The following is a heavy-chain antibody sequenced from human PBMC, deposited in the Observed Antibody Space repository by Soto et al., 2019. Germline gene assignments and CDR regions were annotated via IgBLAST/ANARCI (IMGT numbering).Heavy chain of an antibody. V-gene: IGHV1-69*06. D-gene: IGHD5-18*01. CDR2: IIPIFGTA. CDR1: GGTFSSYA. CDR3: ARGGGRQLWLPFDY. J-gene: IGHJ4*02. Sequence: GASVKVSCTASGGTFSSYAISWVRQAPGQGLEWMGGIIPIFGTANYAQKFQGSVTITAAKSSSTAYRELSSLRSEDTAVYYCARGGGRQLWLPFDYWGQGTLVTV.